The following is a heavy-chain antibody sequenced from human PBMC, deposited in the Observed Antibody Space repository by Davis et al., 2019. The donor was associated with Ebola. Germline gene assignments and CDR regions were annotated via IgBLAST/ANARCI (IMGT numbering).Heavy chain of an antibody. J-gene: IGHJ4*02. CDR2: IYPSDSDT. CDR3: ARQEALYGSIDN. CDR1: GYSFTSYW. V-gene: IGHV5-51*01. Sequence: GESLKISCKGSGYSFTSYWIGWVRQMPGKGLEWMGIIYPSDSDTRYSPSFQGQVTISADKSSSTAYLQWSSLKASDSAMYYCARQEALYGSIDNWGQGTLVTVSS. D-gene: IGHD2/OR15-2a*01.